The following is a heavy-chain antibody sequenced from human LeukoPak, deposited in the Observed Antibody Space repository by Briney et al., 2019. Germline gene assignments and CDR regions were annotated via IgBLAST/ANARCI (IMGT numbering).Heavy chain of an antibody. D-gene: IGHD3-22*01. Sequence: SETLSLTCAVYGGSFSGYYWSWIRQPPGKGLEWMGEINHSGSTNYNPSLKSRVTISVDTSKNQFSLKLSSVTAADTAVYYCARGHYYDSSGLGYWGQGTLVTVSS. CDR3: ARGHYYDSSGLGY. CDR2: INHSGST. CDR1: GGSFSGYY. V-gene: IGHV4-34*01. J-gene: IGHJ4*02.